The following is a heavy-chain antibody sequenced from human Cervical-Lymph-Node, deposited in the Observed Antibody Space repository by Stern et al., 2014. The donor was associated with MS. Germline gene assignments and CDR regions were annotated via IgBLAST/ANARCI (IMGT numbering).Heavy chain of an antibody. CDR3: AHSHYDIKTAYGPGPSDY. J-gene: IGHJ4*02. Sequence: QVTLKESGPTLVKPTETLTLTCTFSGFSLTTSGVSVGWIRQPPGKALEWLALLYWDGAKRYSTSLTSRITITKDTSKNQVGLTMTNMDPVDTATYYCAHSHYDIKTAYGPGPSDYWGQGTLVTVSS. V-gene: IGHV2-5*02. CDR2: LYWDGAK. CDR1: GFSLTTSGVS. D-gene: IGHD3-9*01.